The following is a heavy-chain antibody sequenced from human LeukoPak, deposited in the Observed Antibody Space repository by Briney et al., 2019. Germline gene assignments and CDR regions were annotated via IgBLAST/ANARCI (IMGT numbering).Heavy chain of an antibody. CDR1: GGSISSYY. J-gene: IGHJ5*02. CDR3: ASGSSASPDWFDP. D-gene: IGHD3-22*01. CDR2: IYYSGST. V-gene: IGHV4-59*01. Sequence: PSETLSLTCTVSGGSISSYYWSWIRQPPGKGLEWIGYIYYSGSTNYNPSLRSRVTISVDTSKNQFSLKLSSVTAAGTAVYYCASGSSASPDWFDPWGQGTLVTVSS.